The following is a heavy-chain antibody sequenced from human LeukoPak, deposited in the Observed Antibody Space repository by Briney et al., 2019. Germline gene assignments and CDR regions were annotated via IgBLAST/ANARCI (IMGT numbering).Heavy chain of an antibody. J-gene: IGHJ4*02. V-gene: IGHV4-30-2*01. Sequence: PSQTLSLTCTVSGGSISSGGYYWSWIRQPPGKGLEWIGYIYHSGSTYYNPSLKSRVTISVDRSKNQSSLKLSSVTAADTAVYYCARVDEVYSNYEFGYWGQGTLVTVSS. D-gene: IGHD4-11*01. CDR3: ARVDEVYSNYEFGY. CDR1: GGSISSGGYY. CDR2: IYHSGST.